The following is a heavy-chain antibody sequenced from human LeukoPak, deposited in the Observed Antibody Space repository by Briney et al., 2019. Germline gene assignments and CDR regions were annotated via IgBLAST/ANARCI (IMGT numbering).Heavy chain of an antibody. D-gene: IGHD6-13*01. V-gene: IGHV3-30*18. CDR1: GFTFSSYG. CDR2: ISYDGSNK. J-gene: IGHJ6*02. Sequence: PGRSLRLSCAASGFTFSSYGMHWVRQAPGKGLEWVAVISYDGSNKYYVDSVKGRFTISRDNSKNTLYLQMNSLRAEDTAVYYCAKDVSPTYSSSWWNYYYYGMDVWGQGTTVTVSS. CDR3: AKDVSPTYSSSWWNYYYYGMDV.